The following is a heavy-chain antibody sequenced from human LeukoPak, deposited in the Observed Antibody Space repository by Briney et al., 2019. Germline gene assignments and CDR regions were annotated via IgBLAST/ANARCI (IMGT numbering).Heavy chain of an antibody. CDR2: INPSGGST. CDR1: GYTVTSYY. CDR3: ARGCSSTSCYAQSVFDY. D-gene: IGHD2-2*01. V-gene: IGHV1-46*01. Sequence: GASVKVSCKASGYTVTSYYMHWVRQAPGQGLEWMGIINPSGGSTSYAQKFQGRVTMTRDMSTSTVYMELSSLRSEDTAVYYCARGCSSTSCYAQSVFDYWGQGTLVTVSS. J-gene: IGHJ4*02.